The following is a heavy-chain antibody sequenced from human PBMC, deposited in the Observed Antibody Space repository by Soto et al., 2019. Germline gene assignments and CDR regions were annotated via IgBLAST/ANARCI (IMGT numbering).Heavy chain of an antibody. CDR2: ISAYNGNT. J-gene: IGHJ3*02. CDR1: GYPCTSYG. V-gene: IGHV1-18*01. Sequence: QVQLVQSGAEVKKPGASVTVSCKASGYPCTSYGISWVRQAPGPGLEWMGWISAYNGNTNYAQKLQGRVTMTTDTSTSKAYMEMRSLRSDDKAVYYCARERDLSGWYGDAFDIWGQGTMVTVSS. D-gene: IGHD6-19*01. CDR3: ARERDLSGWYGDAFDI.